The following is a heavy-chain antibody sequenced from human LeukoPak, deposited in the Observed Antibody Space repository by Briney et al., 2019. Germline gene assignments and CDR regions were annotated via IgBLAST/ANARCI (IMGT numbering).Heavy chain of an antibody. J-gene: IGHJ5*02. D-gene: IGHD3-3*01. CDR2: IYTSGST. CDR3: ARQYDDFWSGSYWFDP. V-gene: IGHV4-4*09. Sequence: SETLSLTCTVSGASITSYYWSWIRQPPGKALEWIGYIYTSGSTNYNPSLMSRVTISVDTSKNQFSLQLSSVTAADTAVYYCARQYDDFWSGSYWFDPWGQGTLVTVSS. CDR1: GASITSYY.